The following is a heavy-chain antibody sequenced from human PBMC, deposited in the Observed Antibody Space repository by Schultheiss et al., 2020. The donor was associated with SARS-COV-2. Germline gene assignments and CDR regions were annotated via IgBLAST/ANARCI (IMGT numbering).Heavy chain of an antibody. CDR3: ARDQVPVVAATPGY. J-gene: IGHJ4*02. CDR1: GFTFSSYS. D-gene: IGHD2-15*01. V-gene: IGHV3-48*04. Sequence: GESLKISCAASGFTFSSYSMNWVRQAPGKGLEWVSYISSSGSTIYYADSVKGRFTISRDNAKNSLYLQMNSLRAEDTAVYYCARDQVPVVAATPGYWGQGTLVTVSS. CDR2: ISSSGSTI.